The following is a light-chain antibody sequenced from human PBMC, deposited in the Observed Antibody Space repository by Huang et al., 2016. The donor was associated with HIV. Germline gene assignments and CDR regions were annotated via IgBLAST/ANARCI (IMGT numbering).Light chain of an antibody. Sequence: EIKMKQSPDTLSVSPGGRVTLSCRASQNVRNNLAWYQQKTGQAPRLLIYDTSTRASGIPARFSGSGSGTEFTLTISGLQSEDFAVYYCQQYDKWPPGLTFGGGTKVEI. CDR1: QNVRNN. V-gene: IGKV3D-15*01. CDR2: DTS. J-gene: IGKJ4*01. CDR3: QQYDKWPPGLT.